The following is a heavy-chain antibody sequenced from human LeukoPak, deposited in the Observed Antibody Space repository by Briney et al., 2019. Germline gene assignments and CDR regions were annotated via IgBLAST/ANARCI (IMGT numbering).Heavy chain of an antibody. CDR1: GFTFSSYA. CDR2: ISYDGSNK. Sequence: GGSLRLSCAASGFTFSSYAMHWVRQAPGKGLEWVAVISYDGSNKYYADSVKGRFTISRDNSKNTLYLQMNSLRAEDTAVYYCARVRISDTAMALIDYWGQGTLVTVSS. CDR3: ARVRISDTAMALIDY. D-gene: IGHD5-18*01. J-gene: IGHJ4*02. V-gene: IGHV3-30-3*01.